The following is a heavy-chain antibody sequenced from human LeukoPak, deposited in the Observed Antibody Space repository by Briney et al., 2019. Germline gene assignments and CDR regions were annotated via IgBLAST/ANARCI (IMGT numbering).Heavy chain of an antibody. CDR3: SRGGGENAFDI. V-gene: IGHV1-2*02. J-gene: IGHJ3*02. Sequence: ASVKVSCKASGYTFTGNYIHWVRQAPGQGLESMGWISPNNGCKNFAQKLRGRVIMTRDTSISTASMALNRLTSDERAMYYCSRGGGENAFDIWGQGTMVTVSS. CDR1: GYTFTGNY. D-gene: IGHD3-16*01. CDR2: ISPNNGCK.